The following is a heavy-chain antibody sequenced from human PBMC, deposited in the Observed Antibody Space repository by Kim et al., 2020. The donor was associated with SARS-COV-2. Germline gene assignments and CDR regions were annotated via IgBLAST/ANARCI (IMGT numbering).Heavy chain of an antibody. D-gene: IGHD6-13*01. V-gene: IGHV3-23*01. Sequence: DSVKGRFTISRDNSKNTLYLQMNTLRAEDTAVYYCAKVPSIAAAGYYDYWGQGTLVTVSS. CDR3: AKVPSIAAAGYYDY. J-gene: IGHJ4*02.